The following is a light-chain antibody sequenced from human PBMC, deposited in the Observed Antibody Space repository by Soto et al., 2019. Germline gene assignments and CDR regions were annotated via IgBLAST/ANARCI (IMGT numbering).Light chain of an antibody. CDR2: GAT. Sequence: EIVLTQSPGTLSLSPGERATLSCRASQTVSSNYLSWYQQKPGQAPRLLIYGATSRATGIPDRFSGSGSGTDFTLTISRLEPEDFAVYHCQHYGGSLDRGHTFGGGTKVEIK. J-gene: IGKJ4*01. V-gene: IGKV3-20*01. CDR3: QHYGGSLDRGHT. CDR1: QTVSSNY.